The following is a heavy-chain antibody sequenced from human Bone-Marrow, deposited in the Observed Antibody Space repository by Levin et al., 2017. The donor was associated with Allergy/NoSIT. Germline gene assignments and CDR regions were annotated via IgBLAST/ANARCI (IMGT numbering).Heavy chain of an antibody. CDR1: GLIFSNYA. CDR2: ISGSGSNT. D-gene: IGHD3-22*01. J-gene: IGHJ4*02. CDR3: AGYDTSGYHSPFDY. Sequence: PSASVKVSCAASGLIFSNYAMNWVRQAPGKGLEWVSQISGSGSNTHYADSVRGRFTFSRDNSNNTVYLQMNSLRADDTAVYYCAGYDTSGYHSPFDYWGQGTLVTVSS. V-gene: IGHV3-23*01.